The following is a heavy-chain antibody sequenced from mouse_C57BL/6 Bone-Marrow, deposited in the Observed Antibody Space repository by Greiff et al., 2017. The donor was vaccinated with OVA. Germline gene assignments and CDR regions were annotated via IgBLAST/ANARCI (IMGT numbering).Heavy chain of an antibody. V-gene: IGHV1-5*01. D-gene: IGHD2-3*01. Sequence: EVQRVESGTVLARPGASVKMSCKTSGYTFTSYWMHWVKQRPGQGLEWIGAIYPGNSDTSYNQKFKGKAKLTAVTSASTAYMELSSLTNEDSAVYYCTREVYDGYGGYAMDYWGQGTSVTVSS. J-gene: IGHJ4*01. CDR2: IYPGNSDT. CDR3: TREVYDGYGGYAMDY. CDR1: GYTFTSYW.